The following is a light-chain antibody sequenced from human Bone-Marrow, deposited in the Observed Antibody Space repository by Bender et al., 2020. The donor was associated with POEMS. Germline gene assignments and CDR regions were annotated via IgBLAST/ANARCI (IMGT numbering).Light chain of an antibody. CDR3: STWDDRLNAWL. Sequence: QSVLTQPPSVSEAPGQRVTISCTGSSSNIGAGYDVNWYQQVAGRAPKLLIFGNTNRPSGVPDRFSGSKSGTSASLAITGLQAEDAADYYCSTWDDRLNAWLFGGGTKLTVL. J-gene: IGLJ3*02. CDR2: GNT. CDR1: SSNIGAGYD. V-gene: IGLV1-40*01.